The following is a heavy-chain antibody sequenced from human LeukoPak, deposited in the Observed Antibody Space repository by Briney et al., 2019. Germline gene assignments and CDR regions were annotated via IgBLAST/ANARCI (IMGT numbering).Heavy chain of an antibody. Sequence: PGGSLRLSCAASGFTFSSYAMSWVRQAPGKGLEWVSAISGSGGSTYYADSVKGRFTISRDNSKNTLYLQMNSLRAEDTAVYYCAKGSVSAWSWHYYFDYSGQGTLVTVYS. CDR2: ISGSGGST. V-gene: IGHV3-23*01. CDR3: AKGSVSAWSWHYYFDY. CDR1: GFTFSSYA. J-gene: IGHJ4*02. D-gene: IGHD6-19*01.